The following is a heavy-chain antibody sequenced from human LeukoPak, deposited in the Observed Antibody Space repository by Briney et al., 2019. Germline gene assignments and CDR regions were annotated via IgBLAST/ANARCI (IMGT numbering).Heavy chain of an antibody. CDR3: ARLTSTWYGGQDF. CDR2: INWNGGST. J-gene: IGHJ4*02. CDR1: GFTFDDYA. Sequence: PGGSPRLSCAASGFTFDDYAMSWVRQAPGKGLEWVSGINWNGGSTGYADSVKGRFTISRDNAKNSLYLQMNSLRAEDTALYYCARLTSTWYGGQDFWGQGTLVTVSS. D-gene: IGHD6-13*01. V-gene: IGHV3-20*04.